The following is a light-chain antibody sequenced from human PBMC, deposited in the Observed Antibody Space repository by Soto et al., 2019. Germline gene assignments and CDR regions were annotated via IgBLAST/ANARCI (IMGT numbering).Light chain of an antibody. CDR2: SAS. CDR1: QTISTY. J-gene: IGKJ2*01. CDR3: QKSSSIPYT. V-gene: IGKV1-39*01. Sequence: DIQMTQSPYSLSASVGDRVTITCRASQTISTYLNWYQQIPGKAPKLLIYSASNLQNGVPSRFSGSGSGTDFTLTISSLQPEDFATYYCQKSSSIPYTFGQGTKLEIK.